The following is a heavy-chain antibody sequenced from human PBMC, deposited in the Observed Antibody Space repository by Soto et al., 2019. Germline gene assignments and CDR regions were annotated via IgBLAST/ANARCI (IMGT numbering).Heavy chain of an antibody. CDR2: ISAYNGKT. J-gene: IGHJ4*02. Sequence: QVQLVQSGAEVKKPGASVKVSCKTSGYPFTSYGINWVRQAPGQGPEWMGWISAYNGKTSYTQQFQGRVTMTTDTPTSTAFMELRSMRSDATVEYYCARVRLIAFTGHLHYWGQGTLVTVSS. CDR1: GYPFTSYG. CDR3: ARVRLIAFTGHLHY. D-gene: IGHD2-8*02. V-gene: IGHV1-18*01.